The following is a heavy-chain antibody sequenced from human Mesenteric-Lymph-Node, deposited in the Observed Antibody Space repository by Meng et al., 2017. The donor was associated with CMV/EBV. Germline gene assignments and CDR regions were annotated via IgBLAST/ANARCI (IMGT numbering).Heavy chain of an antibody. V-gene: IGHV4-39*07. D-gene: IGHD5-24*01. CDR2: IYYSGST. J-gene: IGHJ6*02. CDR3: ARVQSRRGALDV. CDR1: GGSISSSSYY. Sequence: SETLSLTCTVSGGSISSSSYYGGWIRQPPGKGLEWIGSIYYSGSTYYNPSLKSRVTISVDTSKNQFSLKLSSVTAADTAVYYCARVQSRRGALDVWGQGTTVTVSS.